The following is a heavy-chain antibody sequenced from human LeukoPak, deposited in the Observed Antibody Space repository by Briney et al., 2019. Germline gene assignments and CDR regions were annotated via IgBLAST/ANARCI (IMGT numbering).Heavy chain of an antibody. Sequence: PGGSLRLSCAASGFTFSSYVMHWVRQAPGKGLEWVAVIWYDGSNKYYADSVKGRFTISRDNSKNTLYLQMNSLRAEDTAVYYCASPGASNYYCMDVWGKGTTVTVSS. V-gene: IGHV3-33*01. CDR3: ASPGASNYYCMDV. CDR2: IWYDGSNK. J-gene: IGHJ6*03. CDR1: GFTFSSYV.